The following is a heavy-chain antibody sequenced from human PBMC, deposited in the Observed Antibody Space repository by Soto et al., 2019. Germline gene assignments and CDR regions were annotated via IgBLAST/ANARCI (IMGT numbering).Heavy chain of an antibody. CDR3: ARDDNIVVVPTSLGAMDV. CDR2: IYHSGST. CDR1: GGSISSNKW. Sequence: PSETLSLTCAVYGGSISSNKWWSWVRQPPGKGLEWIGEIYHSGSTNYNPSLKSRVTISLDKSKNQFSLKLTSVTAADSAVYYCARDDNIVVVPTSLGAMDVWGQGTRVTVSS. D-gene: IGHD2-2*01. J-gene: IGHJ6*02. V-gene: IGHV4-4*02.